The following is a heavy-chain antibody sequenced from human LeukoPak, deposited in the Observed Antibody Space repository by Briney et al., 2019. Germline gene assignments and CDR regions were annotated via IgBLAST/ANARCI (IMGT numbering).Heavy chain of an antibody. D-gene: IGHD3-22*01. Sequence: GGSLRLSCAASGFTFSSYEMNWVRQAPGKGLEWVSYISTSGSPIYYGNSVRGRFTISRDNAKNSLYLQMNSLRAEDTALYYCARRGFYDTSGYLFDHWGQGTLVTVSS. V-gene: IGHV3-48*03. CDR1: GFTFSSYE. CDR3: ARRGFYDTSGYLFDH. J-gene: IGHJ4*02. CDR2: ISTSGSPI.